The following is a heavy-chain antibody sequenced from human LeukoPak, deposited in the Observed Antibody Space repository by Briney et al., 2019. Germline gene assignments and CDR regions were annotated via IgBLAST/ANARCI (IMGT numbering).Heavy chain of an antibody. Sequence: GGSLRLSCAASGFTVSSNYMSWVRQAPGKGLEWVSVIYSGGSTYYADSVKGRFTISRDNSKNTLYLQMNSLRAEDTAVYYCARDEAVAGYFDYWGQGTLVTVSS. CDR2: IYSGGST. CDR1: GFTVSSNY. CDR3: ARDEAVAGYFDY. J-gene: IGHJ4*02. D-gene: IGHD6-19*01. V-gene: IGHV3-66*01.